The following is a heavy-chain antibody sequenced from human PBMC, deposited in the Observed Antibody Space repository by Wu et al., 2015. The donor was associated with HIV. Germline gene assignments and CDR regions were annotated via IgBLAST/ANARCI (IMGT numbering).Heavy chain of an antibody. CDR2: FDPEDDET. Sequence: QVQLVQSGAEVKKPGASVKVSCKVFGYSLTELSMHWVRQTPGKGLEWMGGFDPEDDETIYAQKFQGRVTMTEDTSTDTAYMEVRSLRSEDTAVYFCATVYSGSWRPVDYWGQGTLVTVSS. CDR3: ATVYSGSWRPVDY. D-gene: IGHD6-13*01. J-gene: IGHJ4*02. V-gene: IGHV1-24*01. CDR1: GYSLTELS.